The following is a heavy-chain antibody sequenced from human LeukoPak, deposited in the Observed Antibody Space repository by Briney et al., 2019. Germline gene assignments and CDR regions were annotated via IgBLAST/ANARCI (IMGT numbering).Heavy chain of an antibody. Sequence: SVKDSCKASGGTFSSYAISRVRRAPGQGLEWMGRIIPILGIANYAQKFQGRVTITADKSTSTAYMELSSLRSEDTAVYYCARDLSNLKWFDPWGQGTLVTVSS. V-gene: IGHV1-69*04. CDR3: ARDLSNLKWFDP. J-gene: IGHJ5*02. CDR1: GGTFSSYA. CDR2: IIPILGIA.